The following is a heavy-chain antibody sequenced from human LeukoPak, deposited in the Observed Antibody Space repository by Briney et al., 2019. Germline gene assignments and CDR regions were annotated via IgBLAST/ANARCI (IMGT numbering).Heavy chain of an antibody. V-gene: IGHV4-38-2*02. CDR3: ARIVVVPAAGNWFDP. J-gene: IGHJ5*02. Sequence: SETLSLTCTVSGYSISSGYYWGWIRQPPGKGLEWIGRIYTSGSTNYNPSLKSRVTISVDTSKNQFSLKLSSVTAADTAVYYCARIVVVPAAGNWFDPWGQGTLVTVSS. CDR1: GYSISSGYY. D-gene: IGHD2-2*01. CDR2: IYTSGST.